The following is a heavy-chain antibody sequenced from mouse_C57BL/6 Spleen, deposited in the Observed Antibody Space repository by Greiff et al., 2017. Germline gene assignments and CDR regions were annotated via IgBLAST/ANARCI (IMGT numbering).Heavy chain of an antibody. CDR3: VRGDEDYYAMDY. V-gene: IGHV10-1*01. D-gene: IGHD3-3*01. J-gene: IGHJ4*01. CDR2: IRSKSNNYAT. Sequence: EVKLMESGGGLVQPKGSLKLSCAASGFSFNTYAMNWVRPAPGKGLEWVARIRSKSNNYATYYADSVKDRFTISRDDSESMLYLQMNNLKTEDTAMYYFVRGDEDYYAMDYWGQGTSVTVSS. CDR1: GFSFNTYA.